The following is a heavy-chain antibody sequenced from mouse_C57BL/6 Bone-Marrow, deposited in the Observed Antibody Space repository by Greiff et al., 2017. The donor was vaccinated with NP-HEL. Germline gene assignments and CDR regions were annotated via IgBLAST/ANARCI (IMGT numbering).Heavy chain of an antibody. D-gene: IGHD1-1*01. CDR1: GYTFTGYW. CDR3: AGYYGSVYGYFDY. V-gene: IGHV1-64*01. Sequence: QVQLQQSGAELVKPGASVKLSCKASGYTFTGYWMHWVKQRLGHGLEWIGMIHPNSGSTNYNEKFKSTATLTVDKSSSTAYMQRRSLTSEDSAVYACAGYYGSVYGYFDYWGKGTTLTVSS. CDR2: IHPNSGST. J-gene: IGHJ2*01.